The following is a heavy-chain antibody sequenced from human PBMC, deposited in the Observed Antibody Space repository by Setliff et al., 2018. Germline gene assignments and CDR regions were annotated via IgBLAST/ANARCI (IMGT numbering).Heavy chain of an antibody. CDR1: GGTFSSYA. CDR3: ARGHPDCSSTSCYQYYFDY. V-gene: IGHV1-69*05. Sequence: SVKVSCKASGGTFSSYAICWVRQAPGQGLEWMGGIIPIFGTANYAQRFQGRVTITTDESTSTAYMELSSLRSEDTAVYYCARGHPDCSSTSCYQYYFDYWGQGTLVTVSS. D-gene: IGHD2-2*01. CDR2: IIPIFGTA. J-gene: IGHJ4*02.